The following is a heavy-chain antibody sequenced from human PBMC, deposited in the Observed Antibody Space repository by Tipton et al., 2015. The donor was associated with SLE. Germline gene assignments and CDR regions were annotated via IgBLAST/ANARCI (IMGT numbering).Heavy chain of an antibody. CDR2: INHSGST. V-gene: IGHV4-34*01. Sequence: TLSLTCAVYGGSFSGYYWTWIRQPPGKGPEWIGQINHSGSTNYNPSLNSRVTISVDTTKNQFSLKLTSVTAADTAVYYCATEEAPHSSGFDYWGQGTLVTVSS. D-gene: IGHD6-19*01. J-gene: IGHJ4*02. CDR1: GGSFSGYY. CDR3: ATEEAPHSSGFDY.